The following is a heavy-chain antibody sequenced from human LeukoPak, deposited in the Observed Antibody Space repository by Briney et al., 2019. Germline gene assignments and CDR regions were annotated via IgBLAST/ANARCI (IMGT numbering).Heavy chain of an antibody. V-gene: IGHV5-51*01. CDR2: IYPGDSDI. D-gene: IGHD6-6*01. CDR3: ARYSNSVWLDP. Sequence: GESLKISCKASGHTFTSNWIGWVRQMPGKGLEWMGIIYPGDSDIRYSPSFQGQVTISADKSISTAYLQWSSLKASDTAMYYCARYSNSVWLDPWGQGTLVTVSS. CDR1: GHTFTSNW. J-gene: IGHJ5*02.